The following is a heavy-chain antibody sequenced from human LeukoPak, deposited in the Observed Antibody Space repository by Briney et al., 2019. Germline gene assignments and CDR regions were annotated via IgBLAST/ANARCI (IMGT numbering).Heavy chain of an antibody. J-gene: IGHJ3*02. CDR1: GGSFSGYY. V-gene: IGHV4-34*01. CDR3: ARTDYGDYVPIDAFDI. Sequence: KTSETLSLTCTVYGGSFSGYYWGWVRQPPGNGLEWIGEINHRGNTNYNPSLKSRVTIIADTSKNQFSLKLSSVTAADTAVYYCARTDYGDYVPIDAFDIWGQGTMVTVSS. CDR2: INHRGNT. D-gene: IGHD4-17*01.